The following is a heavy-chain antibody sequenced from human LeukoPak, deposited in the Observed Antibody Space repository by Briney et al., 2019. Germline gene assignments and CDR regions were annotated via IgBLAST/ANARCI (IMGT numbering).Heavy chain of an antibody. CDR3: TRGSPGRIVGAIDY. J-gene: IGHJ4*02. CDR2: IRSKAYGGTT. CDR1: GFSLSSYA. V-gene: IGHV3-49*04. Sequence: GGSLRLSCTVSGFSLSSYAMSWVRQAPGKGLEWVGFIRSKAYGGTTEYAASVKGRFTISRDDSKSIAYLQMNSLKTEDTAVYYCTRGSPGRIVGAIDYWGQGTLVTVSS. D-gene: IGHD1-26*01.